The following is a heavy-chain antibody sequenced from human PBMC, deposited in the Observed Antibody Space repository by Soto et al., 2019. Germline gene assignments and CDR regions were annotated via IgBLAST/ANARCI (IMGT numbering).Heavy chain of an antibody. Sequence: QVQLVESGGGVVQPGRSLRLSCAASGFIFSNYAMHWVRQAPCQGLEWVALIWSDGSYENYAESVKGRFTISRDNSKNTLYVQMNSLRLEDTAVYFCSRGTGSGSFLIDYWGQGTLVTGSS. CDR3: SRGTGSGSFLIDY. CDR2: IWSDGSYE. J-gene: IGHJ4*02. V-gene: IGHV3-33*01. CDR1: GFIFSNYA. D-gene: IGHD3-10*01.